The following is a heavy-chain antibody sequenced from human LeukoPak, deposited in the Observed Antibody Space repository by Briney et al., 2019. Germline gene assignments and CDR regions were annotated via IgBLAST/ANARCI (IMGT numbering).Heavy chain of an antibody. CDR1: GFTFSNYW. CDR3: ARGGDYVWFDP. J-gene: IGHJ5*02. V-gene: IGHV3-7*04. Sequence: GGSLRLSCAGSGFTFSNYWMSWVRQAPGKGLEWVANIKQDGSEKYYVDSVKGRFTISRDNAKNTLYLQMNTLRAEDTAVYYCARGGDYVWFDPWGQGTLVTVSS. CDR2: IKQDGSEK. D-gene: IGHD4-17*01.